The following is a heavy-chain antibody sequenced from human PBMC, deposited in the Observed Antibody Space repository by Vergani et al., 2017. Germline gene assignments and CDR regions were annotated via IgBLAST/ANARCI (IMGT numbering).Heavy chain of an antibody. CDR1: GGSFTSYH. D-gene: IGHD4-11*01. J-gene: IGHJ6*03. CDR2: IDHTGRP. Sequence: QVQLQQWVGGLLKPSETLSLTCVVNGGSFTSYHWTWIRQSPGEGLEWVGDIDHTGRPDYNPSIKSRLTMSVDKSRNQFSLTLNSVTATDTAIYFCARVNTETNCHLYYYYYMDVWGEGTAVTVS. CDR3: ARVNTETNCHLYYYYYMDV. V-gene: IGHV4-34*01.